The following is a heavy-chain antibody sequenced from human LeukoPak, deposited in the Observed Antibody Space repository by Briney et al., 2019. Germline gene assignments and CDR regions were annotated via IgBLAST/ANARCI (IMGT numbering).Heavy chain of an antibody. V-gene: IGHV1-69*01. J-gene: IGHJ4*02. D-gene: IGHD6-13*01. CDR3: ARLAGYSSSWYEPEHEY. CDR1: GGTFSSDA. Sequence: AASMKVSCKASGGTFSSDAISWVRQAPGQGREWMGGIIPIFGTANYAQKFQGRVTITADESTSTAYMELSSLRSEDTAVYYCARLAGYSSSWYEPEHEYWGQGTLVTVSS. CDR2: IIPIFGTA.